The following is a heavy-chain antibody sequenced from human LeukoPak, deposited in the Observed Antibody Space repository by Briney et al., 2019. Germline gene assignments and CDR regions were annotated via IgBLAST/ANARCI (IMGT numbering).Heavy chain of an antibody. J-gene: IGHJ4*02. CDR1: GFTFGDYG. CDR2: VRSKAYGGTT. V-gene: IGHV3-49*04. Sequence: GGSLRLSCTVSGFTFGDYGMSWVRQAPGKGLEWVAFVRSKAYGGTTEYAASVKGRFAITRDDSKSIVYLQMNSLKTEDTAVYYCTRALRYNWNDVFGYWGQGTLVTVSS. D-gene: IGHD1-20*01. CDR3: TRALRYNWNDVFGY.